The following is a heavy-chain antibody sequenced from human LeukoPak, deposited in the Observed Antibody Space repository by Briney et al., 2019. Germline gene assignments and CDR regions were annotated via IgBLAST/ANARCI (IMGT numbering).Heavy chain of an antibody. CDR2: IKSRADGGTT. J-gene: IGHJ4*02. CDR1: GFSVINAW. CDR3: LIFPGR. D-gene: IGHD3-3*01. Sequence: PGGSLRLSCAAPGFSVINAWMGWVRQAPGQGLEWVGRIKSRADGGTTGYAAPVEGRFSISRDDSENTLYLQMNSLQIDDTALYYCLIFPGRWGQGTLVTVSS. V-gene: IGHV3-15*05.